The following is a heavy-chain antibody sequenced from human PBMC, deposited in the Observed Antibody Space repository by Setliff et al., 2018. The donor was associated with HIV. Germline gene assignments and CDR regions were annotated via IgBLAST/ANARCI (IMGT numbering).Heavy chain of an antibody. D-gene: IGHD3-9*01. CDR2: INHGGST. V-gene: IGHV4-34*01. Sequence: SETLSLTCAVYGGSFSNYYWSWIRQSPGEGLEWIGEINHGGSTNYNPSLKSRVTMSVDTSKNQLSLKVASVTAADTALYFCARATESSYDLLTAFWFFDSWGQGTPVTVSS. CDR1: GGSFSNYY. CDR3: ARATESSYDLLTAFWFFDS. J-gene: IGHJ4*02.